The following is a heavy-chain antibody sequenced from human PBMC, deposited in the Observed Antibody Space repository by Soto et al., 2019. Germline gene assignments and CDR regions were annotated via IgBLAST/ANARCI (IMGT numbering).Heavy chain of an antibody. CDR2: ISGSGGST. Sequence: EVQLLESGGGLVQPGGSLRLSCAASGFTFSSYVMSWVRQAPGKGLEWVSAISGSGGSTYYADSGKGRFTIYRDNSKNTLYLQMNSLRAEDTAVYYCATGCPGYSGYGGWFDPWGQGTLVTVSS. V-gene: IGHV3-23*01. J-gene: IGHJ5*02. CDR1: GFTFSSYV. CDR3: ATGCPGYSGYGGWFDP. D-gene: IGHD5-12*01.